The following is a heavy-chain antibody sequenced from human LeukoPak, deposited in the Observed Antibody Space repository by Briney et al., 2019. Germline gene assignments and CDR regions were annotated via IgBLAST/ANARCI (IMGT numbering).Heavy chain of an antibody. V-gene: IGHV4-59*08. J-gene: IGHJ4*02. Sequence: PSETLSLTCKVSGASISNYYWSWIRQSPGKGLEGIGYIYYSGSTNYNPSLKRRVTISADRSKNEVSLKLSSVTAADTAVYYCARRLAGYSSGWYDYWGQGTLVTVSS. CDR3: ARRLAGYSSGWYDY. CDR1: GASISNYY. D-gene: IGHD6-19*01. CDR2: IYYSGST.